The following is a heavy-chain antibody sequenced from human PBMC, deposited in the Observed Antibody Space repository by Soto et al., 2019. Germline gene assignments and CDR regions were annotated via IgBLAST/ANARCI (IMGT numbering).Heavy chain of an antibody. CDR2: FNTDNDNK. Sequence: QVQIVQSGADVKKPGASVKVSCKTSGYTFNHYALHWVRQAPGQRPEWMGWFNTDNDNKKYSQKSQGRLAITRDTSASTIYMELSNLTFEDTAVYYCVRDGGYQLLFFDYWGQGTLVTVSS. CDR3: VRDGGYQLLFFDY. V-gene: IGHV1-3*04. J-gene: IGHJ4*02. D-gene: IGHD2-2*01. CDR1: GYTFNHYA.